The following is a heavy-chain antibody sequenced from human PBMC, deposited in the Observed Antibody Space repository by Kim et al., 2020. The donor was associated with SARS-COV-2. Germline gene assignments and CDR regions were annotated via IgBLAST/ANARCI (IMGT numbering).Heavy chain of an antibody. D-gene: IGHD2-2*01. CDR3: VTGGYCSSTTCPVYNDYYGMDV. V-gene: IGHV1-24*01. J-gene: IGHJ6*02. Sequence: ASVKVSCRVSGYTLTELSMQWVRQAPGKGLEWMGGFDPEDGETIYAQKFLGRVTMTEDTSTDTVYMELSSLRSEDTAVYYCVTGGYCSSTTCPVYNDYYGMDVWGQGTTVTVSS. CDR2: FDPEDGET. CDR1: GYTLTELS.